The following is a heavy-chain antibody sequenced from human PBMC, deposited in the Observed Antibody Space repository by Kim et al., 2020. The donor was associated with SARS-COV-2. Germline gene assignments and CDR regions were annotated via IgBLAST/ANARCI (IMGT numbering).Heavy chain of an antibody. V-gene: IGHV4-4*07. Sequence: PSLGSRVTVSVDTSKNQFSLKLSAVTAADTAVYYCARVSNWDYYYYGMDVWGQGTTVTVSS. J-gene: IGHJ6*02. D-gene: IGHD3-16*01. CDR3: ARVSNWDYYYYGMDV.